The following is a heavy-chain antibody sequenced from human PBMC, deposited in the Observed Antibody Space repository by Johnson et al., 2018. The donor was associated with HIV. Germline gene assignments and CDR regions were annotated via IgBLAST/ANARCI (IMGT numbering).Heavy chain of an antibody. D-gene: IGHD4-17*01. CDR1: GFSFDSHA. V-gene: IGHV3-23*04. CDR2: ISYSGSST. Sequence: VLLVESGGGLVQPGGSLRLSCAASGFSFDSHAINWVRQAPGKGLQWVSAISYSGSSTYYADSVKGRFTISRDNSKNTLYLQMNSLRAEDTAVYYCATGSPTVTTNAFDIWGQGTMVTVSS. CDR3: ATGSPTVTTNAFDI. J-gene: IGHJ3*02.